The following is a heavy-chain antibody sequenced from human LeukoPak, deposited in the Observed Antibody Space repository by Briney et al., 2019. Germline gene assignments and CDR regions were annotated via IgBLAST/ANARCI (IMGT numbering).Heavy chain of an antibody. J-gene: IGHJ4*02. CDR1: GGSFRDYY. D-gene: IGHD2/OR15-2a*01. CDR3: ARNMAY. CDR2: LYDSGST. V-gene: IGHV4-59*01. Sequence: PSETLSLTCTVSGGSFRDYYWSWIRQPPGKGPEWIGYLYDSGSTIYNPSLKSRVTISLDTSKNQLSLTLNSVTAADTAVYYCARNMAYWGQGTLVTVSS.